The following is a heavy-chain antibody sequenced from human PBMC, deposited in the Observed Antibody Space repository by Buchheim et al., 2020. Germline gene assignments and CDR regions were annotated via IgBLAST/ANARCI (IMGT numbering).Heavy chain of an antibody. CDR2: IYYSGST. Sequence: QLQLQESGPGLVKPSETLSLTCTVSGGSISSSSYYWGWIRQPPGKGLEWIGSIYYSGSTYYNPSLKSRVTISVDTSKNQFSLKLSSVTAADTAVYYCARAVSSGWSYYYYGMDVWGQGTT. D-gene: IGHD6-19*01. V-gene: IGHV4-39*07. CDR1: GGSISSSSYY. CDR3: ARAVSSGWSYYYYGMDV. J-gene: IGHJ6*02.